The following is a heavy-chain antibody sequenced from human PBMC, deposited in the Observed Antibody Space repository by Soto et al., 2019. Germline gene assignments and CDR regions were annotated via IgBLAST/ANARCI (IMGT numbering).Heavy chain of an antibody. CDR3: AKDRDPDGIWTFDS. V-gene: IGHV3-23*01. CDR1: GFTFRTFT. Sequence: GGSLRLSCAASGFTFRTFTMNWVRQAPGNGLEWVSGIIGGDGDKFYSDSVKGRFTISRDNSKDMLFLQMSSLRVDDTAVYYCAKDRDPDGIWTFDSWGQGTLVTVSS. D-gene: IGHD3-9*01. J-gene: IGHJ5*01. CDR2: IIGGDGDK.